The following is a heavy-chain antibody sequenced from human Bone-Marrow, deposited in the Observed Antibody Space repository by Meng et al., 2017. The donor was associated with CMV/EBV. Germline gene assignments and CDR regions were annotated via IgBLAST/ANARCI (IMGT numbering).Heavy chain of an antibody. CDR1: GFTFSSYS. D-gene: IGHD2-2*01. CDR2: ISSSSSYI. Sequence: GESLKISCAASGFTFSSYSMNWVRQAPGKGLEWVSSISSSSSYIYYADSVEGRFIISRDNAKNSLYLQMNSLRAEDAVAYYRARVHHGGIVPAARAYYYGMDVWGQGTPVTVSS. CDR3: ARVHHGGIVPAARAYYYGMDV. V-gene: IGHV3-21*01. J-gene: IGHJ6*02.